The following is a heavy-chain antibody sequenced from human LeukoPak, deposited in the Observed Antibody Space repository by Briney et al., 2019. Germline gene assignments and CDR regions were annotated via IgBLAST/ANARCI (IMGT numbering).Heavy chain of an antibody. J-gene: IGHJ1*01. D-gene: IGHD3-22*01. CDR3: AKEENYYDSSGEPYFQH. CDR2: ISGDGGST. CDR1: GFTFDDYA. Sequence: GGSLRLSCAASGFTFDDYAMHWARQAPGKGLEWVSLISGDGGSTYYADSVKGRFTISRDNSKNSLYLQMNSLRTEDTALYYCAKEENYYDSSGEPYFQHWGQGTLVTVSS. V-gene: IGHV3-43*02.